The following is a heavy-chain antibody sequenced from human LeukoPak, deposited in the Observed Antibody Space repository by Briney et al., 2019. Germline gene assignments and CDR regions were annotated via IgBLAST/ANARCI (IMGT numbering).Heavy chain of an antibody. Sequence: SETLSLTCTVSGGSISSGGYYWSWIRQPPGKGLEWIGYIYHSGSTYYNPSLKSRVTISVDRSRNQFSLKLSSVTAADTAVYYCARGGSGSYFPFDYWGQGTLVTVSS. J-gene: IGHJ4*02. V-gene: IGHV4-30-2*01. CDR1: GGSISSGGYY. CDR3: ARGGSGSYFPFDY. D-gene: IGHD1-26*01. CDR2: IYHSGST.